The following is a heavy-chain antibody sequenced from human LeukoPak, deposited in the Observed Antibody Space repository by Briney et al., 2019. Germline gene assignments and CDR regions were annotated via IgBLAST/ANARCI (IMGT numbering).Heavy chain of an antibody. CDR2: IIPIFGTA. J-gene: IGHJ4*02. D-gene: IGHD3-10*01. CDR1: GGTFSSYA. Sequence: SVKVSCKASGGTFSSYAISWVRQVPGQGLEWMGGIIPIFGTANYAQKFQGRVTITADESTSTAYMELSSLRSEDTAVYYCARARYYGSGSYSHFDYWGQGTLVTVSS. CDR3: ARARYYGSGSYSHFDY. V-gene: IGHV1-69*13.